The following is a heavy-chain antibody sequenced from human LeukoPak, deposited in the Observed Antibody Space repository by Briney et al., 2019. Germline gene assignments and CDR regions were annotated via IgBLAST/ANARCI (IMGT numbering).Heavy chain of an antibody. V-gene: IGHV4-39*02. Sequence: SETLSLTCTVSGGSISSSAYHWGWIRQPPGKGLEWIGTIHSSGRTYYNPSLKSRVTISVDTSKNHFSLKLSSVTAADTALYYCARVREYCTGISCFAFDIWGQGTMVTVSS. CDR2: IHSSGRT. CDR1: GGSISSSAYH. J-gene: IGHJ3*02. CDR3: ARVREYCTGISCFAFDI. D-gene: IGHD2-8*02.